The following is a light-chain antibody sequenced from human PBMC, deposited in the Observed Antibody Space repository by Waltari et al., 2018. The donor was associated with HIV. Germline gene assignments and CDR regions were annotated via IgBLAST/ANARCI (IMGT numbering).Light chain of an antibody. CDR3: QQYGISPWT. CDR1: LNVNDRY. CDR2: GAS. J-gene: IGKJ1*01. Sequence: EIVLTQSPGTLPLSPGERATLACRASLNVNDRYLAWSQQKPGQAPRRLIYGASSRATDIPDRFSGSVSGTDFTLTISRLEPEDFAVYYCQQYGISPWTFGQGTKVETK. V-gene: IGKV3-20*01.